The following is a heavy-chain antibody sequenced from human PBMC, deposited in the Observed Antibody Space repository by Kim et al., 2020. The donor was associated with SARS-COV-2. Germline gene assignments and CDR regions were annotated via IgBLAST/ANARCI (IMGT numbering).Heavy chain of an antibody. V-gene: IGHV3-53*01. Sequence: GGSLRLSCAASGFTVSSNYMSWVRQAPGKGLEWVSVIYSGGSTYYADSVKGRFTISRDNSKNTLYLQMNSLRAEDTAVYYCARRGGSYAGYYFDYWGQGTLVTVSS. CDR2: IYSGGST. D-gene: IGHD1-26*01. CDR1: GFTVSSNY. CDR3: ARRGGSYAGYYFDY. J-gene: IGHJ4*02.